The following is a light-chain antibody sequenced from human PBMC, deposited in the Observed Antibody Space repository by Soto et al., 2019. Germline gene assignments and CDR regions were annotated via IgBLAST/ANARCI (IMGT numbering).Light chain of an antibody. V-gene: IGKV1-5*01. CDR3: QQYNSYWAIT. J-gene: IGKJ5*01. CDR2: DAS. Sequence: DIQMTQSPSTLSASVGDRVTITCRASQSISSWLAWYQQKPGKAPKLLIYDASSLESGVPSRFSGSGSGTGFTLTISSLQPDDFATYYCQQYNSYWAITFGQGTRLEIK. CDR1: QSISSW.